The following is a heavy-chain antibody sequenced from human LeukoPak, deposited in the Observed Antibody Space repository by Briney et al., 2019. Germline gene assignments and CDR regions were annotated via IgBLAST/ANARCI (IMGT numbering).Heavy chain of an antibody. CDR3: ARDNDYYDSSGYPGSFDT. Sequence: SETLSLTCAVSGDSISSDGYAWNWIRQPPGKGLEWIGYIYYSGSTYFNPSLKSRVTMSVDTSKNQFSLRLSSVTAADTAVYYCARDNDYYDSSGYPGSFDTWGQGILVTVSS. V-gene: IGHV4-30-4*07. J-gene: IGHJ4*02. D-gene: IGHD3-22*01. CDR1: GDSISSDGYA. CDR2: IYYSGST.